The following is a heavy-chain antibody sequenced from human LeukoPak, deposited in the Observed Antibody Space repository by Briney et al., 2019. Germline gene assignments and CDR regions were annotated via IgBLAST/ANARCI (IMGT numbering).Heavy chain of an antibody. J-gene: IGHJ4*02. CDR3: ARQVYSSSWSYYFDY. Sequence: SETLSLTCTVSGGSISSSNYYWGWVRQPPGKGRGWVGEIYHSGTTNYNPSLKSRVTISVDKSKNHFSLKLSSVTPADTAVYYCARQVYSSSWSYYFDYWGQGILVTVSS. CDR1: GGSISSSNYY. D-gene: IGHD6-13*01. CDR2: IYHSGTT. V-gene: IGHV4-61*05.